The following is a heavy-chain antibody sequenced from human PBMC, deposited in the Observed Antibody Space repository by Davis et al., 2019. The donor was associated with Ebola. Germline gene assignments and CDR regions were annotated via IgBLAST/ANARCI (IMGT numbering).Heavy chain of an antibody. Sequence: PSETLSLTCTVSGGSISSYYWSWIRQPPGKGLEWIGYIYYSGSTNYNPSLKSRVTISVDTSKNQFSLKLSSVTAADTAVYYCAREMAPLGFDYWGQGTLVTVSS. CDR2: IYYSGST. J-gene: IGHJ4*02. CDR1: GGSISSYY. CDR3: AREMAPLGFDY. V-gene: IGHV4-59*01. D-gene: IGHD5-24*01.